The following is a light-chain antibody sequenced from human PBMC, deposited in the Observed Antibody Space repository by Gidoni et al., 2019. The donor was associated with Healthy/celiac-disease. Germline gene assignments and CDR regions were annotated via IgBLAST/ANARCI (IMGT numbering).Light chain of an antibody. J-gene: IGKJ2*01. CDR1: QSVSSSY. Sequence: ELVLTQSPGTLSLSPGERATLSCRASQSVSSSYLAWYQKKPVQAPRLLIYGASSRATGIPDRFSGSGSGTDFTLTISRLEPEDFAVYYCQQYGSSPLYTFGQGTKLEIK. CDR2: GAS. CDR3: QQYGSSPLYT. V-gene: IGKV3-20*01.